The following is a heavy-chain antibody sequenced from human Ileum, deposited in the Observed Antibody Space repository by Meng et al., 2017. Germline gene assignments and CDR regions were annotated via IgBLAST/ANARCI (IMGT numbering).Heavy chain of an antibody. CDR1: GARVSSNSAA. D-gene: IGHD3-16*01. CDR3: ARDGGAAPDYFDY. Sequence: HVQLQQSGPGRVMLSQTRALSCAIPGARVSSNSAAWNWIRQSPSRGLEWLGRTYYRSKWYNNYAVSVRSRISINPDTSKNQFSLQLNSVTPEDTAVYYCARDGGAAPDYFDYWGQGTLVTVSS. J-gene: IGHJ4*02. CDR2: TYYRSKWYN. V-gene: IGHV6-1*01.